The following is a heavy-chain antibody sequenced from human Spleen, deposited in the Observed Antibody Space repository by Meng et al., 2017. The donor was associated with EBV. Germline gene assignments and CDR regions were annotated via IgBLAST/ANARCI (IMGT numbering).Heavy chain of an antibody. J-gene: IGHJ4*02. CDR2: IIPMFRTT. D-gene: IGHD1-1*01. CDR3: ARGTSTEIMDFDC. CDR1: GGTFSGYA. V-gene: IGHV1-69*06. Sequence: VQLVQSGAGVKKPGSSVKVSCKASGGTFSGYAISWVRQAPGQGLEWMGMIIPMFRTTTYAQKFQDRVTITADTSTTTAYMELNSPTFADTAVYYCARGTSTEIMDFDCWGQGTLVTVSS.